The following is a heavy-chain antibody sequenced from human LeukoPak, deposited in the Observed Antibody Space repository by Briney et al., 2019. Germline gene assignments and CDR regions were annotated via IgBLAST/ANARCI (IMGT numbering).Heavy chain of an antibody. CDR3: ARDQLYCTGGTCYFDY. D-gene: IGHD2-8*02. CDR1: GFTFSSYW. J-gene: IGHJ4*02. V-gene: IGHV3-74*01. CDR2: IKSDGSST. Sequence: PGGSLRPSCAASGFTFSSYWMHWVRQAPGKGLVWVSRIKSDGSSTSYADSVKGRFTISRDNAKNTLYLQMNSLRAEDTAVYYCARDQLYCTGGTCYFDYWGQGTLVTVSS.